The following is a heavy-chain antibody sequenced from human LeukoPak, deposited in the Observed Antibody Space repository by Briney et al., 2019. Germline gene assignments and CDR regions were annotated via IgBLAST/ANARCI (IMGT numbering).Heavy chain of an antibody. D-gene: IGHD1-26*01. V-gene: IGHV3-7*01. CDR3: ARGGATTSYYYYMDV. CDR2: IKQDGSEK. Sequence: GGSLRLSCAASGFTFSDYYMSWIRQAPGKGLEWVANIKQDGSEKYYVDSVKGRFTISRDNAKNSLYLQMNSLRAEDTAVYYCARGGATTSYYYYMDVWGKGTTVTISS. CDR1: GFTFSDYY. J-gene: IGHJ6*03.